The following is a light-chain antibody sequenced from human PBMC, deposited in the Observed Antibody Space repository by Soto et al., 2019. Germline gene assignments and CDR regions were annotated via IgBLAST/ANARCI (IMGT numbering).Light chain of an antibody. CDR2: DVN. J-gene: IGLJ1*01. CDR3: CSYAGSYTYV. V-gene: IGLV2-11*01. CDR1: SSDVGGYNY. Sequence: QSVLTQPRSVSGSPGQSVTISCSGTSSDVGGYNYVSWYQQHPGKAPKLMIYDVNKRPSGVPDRFSGSKSDNTASLIISGLQAEDEADYYCCSYAGSYTYVFGTGTKDTVL.